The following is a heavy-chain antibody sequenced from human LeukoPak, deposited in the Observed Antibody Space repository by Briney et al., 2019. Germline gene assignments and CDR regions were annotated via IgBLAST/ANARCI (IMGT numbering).Heavy chain of an antibody. CDR3: ATYRQVLLPFES. D-gene: IGHD2-8*02. CDR1: GLPFSNYA. Sequence: GGSLRLSCAASGLPFSNYAMSWVRQAPGKGLEWVSAITGTGASTYYADSVRGRFTISRDNSKSTLSLQMNSLRAKDTAIYYCATYRQVLLPFESWGQGTLVTVSS. CDR2: ITGTGAST. V-gene: IGHV3-23*01. J-gene: IGHJ4*02.